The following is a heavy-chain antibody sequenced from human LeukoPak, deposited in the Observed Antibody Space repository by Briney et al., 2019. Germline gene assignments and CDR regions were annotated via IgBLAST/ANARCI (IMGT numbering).Heavy chain of an antibody. CDR3: AKDKYYGTGTYRELDY. D-gene: IGHD3-10*01. J-gene: IGHJ4*02. V-gene: IGHV3-30*18. CDR2: MSYDGSDN. Sequence: GGSLRLSCAASGFTFSSYGMHWVRQAPGKGLEWVAVMSYDGSDNYYADSVKGRFTISRDNSKNSLYLQMNSLKTEDTALYFCAKDKYYGTGTYRELDYWGQGTLVTVSS. CDR1: GFTFSSYG.